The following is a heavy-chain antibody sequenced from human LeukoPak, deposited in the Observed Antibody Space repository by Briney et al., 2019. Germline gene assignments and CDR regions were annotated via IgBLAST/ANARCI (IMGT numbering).Heavy chain of an antibody. CDR1: GYSISSGFH. V-gene: IGHV4-38-2*01. CDR2: IFRGGNT. CDR3: ARTRYCSGATCYSPELFDS. J-gene: IGHJ4*02. Sequence: PSETLSLTCAVSGYSISSGFHWGWLRQSPGKGLEWIGSIFRGGNTYYNPSLKSRVTISVDTSMNQFSLRVTSVTAVDTAVYYCARTRYCSGATCYSPELFDSWGQGTLVTVSS. D-gene: IGHD2-15*01.